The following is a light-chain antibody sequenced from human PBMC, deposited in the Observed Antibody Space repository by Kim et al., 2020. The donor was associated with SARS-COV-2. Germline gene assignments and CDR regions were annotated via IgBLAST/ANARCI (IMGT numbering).Light chain of an antibody. V-gene: IGKV1-9*01. J-gene: IGKJ2*01. CDR2: AAS. Sequence: ASVGVRVTLTCRASQGISSYLAWYQQKPGKAPKLLIYAASTLQSGVPSRFSGSGSGTDFTLTISSLQPEDFATYYCQQLNSYPHTFGQGTKLEI. CDR3: QQLNSYPHT. CDR1: QGISSY.